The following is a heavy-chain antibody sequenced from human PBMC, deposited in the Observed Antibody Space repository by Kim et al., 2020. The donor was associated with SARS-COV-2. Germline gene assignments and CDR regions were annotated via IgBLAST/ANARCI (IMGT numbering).Heavy chain of an antibody. CDR2: INHSGST. V-gene: IGHV4-34*01. J-gene: IGHJ4*01. CDR3: ARGGEDFDFWSGYYPAFDY. CDR1: GGSFSGYY. D-gene: IGHD3-3*01. Sequence: SETLSLTCAVYGGSFSGYYWSWIRQPPGKGLEWIGEINHSGSTNYNPSLKSRVTISVDTSKNQFSLKLSSVTAADTAVYYCARGGEDFDFWSGYYPAFDYWGQGTLVTVSS.